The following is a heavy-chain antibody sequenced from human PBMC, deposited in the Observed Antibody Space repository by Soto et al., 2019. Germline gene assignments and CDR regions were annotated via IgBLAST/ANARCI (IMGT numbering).Heavy chain of an antibody. CDR2: ISGSGDNT. CDR1: GFIFSTYA. D-gene: IGHD2-8*01. V-gene: IGHV3-23*01. Sequence: EVQLLESGGGLVQPGGSLRLSCAASGFIFSTYAMSWVRQAPGKGLEWVSVISGSGDNTYYTDSVKGRFTISRDNSKKMLYLQMNSLRAEDTAVYYCAKDWGYCTNDGCYEYFQDWGKGTLVTVYS. J-gene: IGHJ1*01. CDR3: AKDWGYCTNDGCYEYFQD.